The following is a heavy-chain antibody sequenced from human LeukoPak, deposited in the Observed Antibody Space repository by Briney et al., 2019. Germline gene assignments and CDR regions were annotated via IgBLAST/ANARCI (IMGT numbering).Heavy chain of an antibody. V-gene: IGHV3-48*01. Sequence: GGALRLSCVASGFIFSSYGMSWVRQAPGKGLEWVSYISSTSSFIYYADSVKGRFTISRDNAKKSLYLQMNGLRAEDTAVFYCARDDSGSYPNYFENWGQGTLVTVSS. CDR1: GFIFSSYG. CDR3: ARDDSGSYPNYFEN. CDR2: ISSTSSFI. D-gene: IGHD1-26*01. J-gene: IGHJ4*02.